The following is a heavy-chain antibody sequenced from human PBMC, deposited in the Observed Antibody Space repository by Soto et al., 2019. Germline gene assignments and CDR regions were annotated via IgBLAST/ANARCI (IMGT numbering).Heavy chain of an antibody. CDR2: INHSGSA. Sequence: SETLSLTCAVYGESFSGYIWTWIRQTPGKGLQWIGQINHSGSASYNPSLKSRVTISVDKSKNQFSLKLSSVTAADTAVYYCARAAMGGSSWPFDYWGQGTLVTVSS. V-gene: IGHV4-34*01. J-gene: IGHJ4*02. CDR1: GESFSGYI. CDR3: ARAAMGGSSWPFDY. D-gene: IGHD6-13*01.